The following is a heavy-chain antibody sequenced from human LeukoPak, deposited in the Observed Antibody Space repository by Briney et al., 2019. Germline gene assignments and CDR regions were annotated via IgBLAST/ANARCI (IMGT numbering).Heavy chain of an antibody. V-gene: IGHV4-59*01. J-gene: IGHJ4*02. CDR2: IYYSGST. CDR3: AREGYCTNGVCHAGYYFDY. D-gene: IGHD2-8*01. CDR1: GGSISSYY. Sequence: PSETLSLTCTVSGGSISSYYWSWIRQPPGKGLEWIGDIYYSGSTNYNPSLKSRVTISVDTSKNQFSLKLSSVTAADTAVYYCAREGYCTNGVCHAGYYFDYWGQGTLVTVSS.